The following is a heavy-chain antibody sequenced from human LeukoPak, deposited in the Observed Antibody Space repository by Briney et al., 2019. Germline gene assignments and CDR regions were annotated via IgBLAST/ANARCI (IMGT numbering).Heavy chain of an antibody. V-gene: IGHV3-9*01. CDR3: AKDMYSSGSNGEGYLQH. Sequence: GRSLRLSCGASGFTFKDYAMHWVRQAPGKGLEWVSGISWNSGSIGYADSVKGRFTISRDNAKNSLYLHINRLRTEDTALYYCAKDMYSSGSNGEGYLQHWGQGTLVTVSS. CDR2: ISWNSGSI. CDR1: GFTFKDYA. D-gene: IGHD6-19*01. J-gene: IGHJ1*01.